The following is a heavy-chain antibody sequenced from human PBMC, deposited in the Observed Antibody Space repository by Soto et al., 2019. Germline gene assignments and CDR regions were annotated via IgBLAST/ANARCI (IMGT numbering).Heavy chain of an antibody. V-gene: IGHV4-34*01. Sequence: SETLSLTCAVYGGSFSGYYWSWIRQPPGKGLEWIGEINHSGSTNYNPSLKSRVTISVDTSKNQFSLKLSSVTAADTAVYYCARGWIVVVPAAISYYYYGMDVWGQGTTVTVS. CDR2: INHSGST. D-gene: IGHD2-2*02. CDR1: GGSFSGYY. J-gene: IGHJ6*02. CDR3: ARGWIVVVPAAISYYYYGMDV.